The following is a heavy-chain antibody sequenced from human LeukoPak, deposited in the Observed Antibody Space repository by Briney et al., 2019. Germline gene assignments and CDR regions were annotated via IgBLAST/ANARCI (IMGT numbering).Heavy chain of an antibody. CDR3: ARLGYCSGGSCYMDYYYYMDV. Sequence: PSETLSLTCTVSGGSISSYYWSWIRQPPGKGLEWIGYIYTSGSTNYNPSLKSRVTISVDTSKNQFSLKLSSVTAADTAVYYCARLGYCSGGSCYMDYYYYMDVWGKGTTVTVSS. CDR2: IYTSGST. D-gene: IGHD2-15*01. V-gene: IGHV4-4*09. CDR1: GGSISSYY. J-gene: IGHJ6*03.